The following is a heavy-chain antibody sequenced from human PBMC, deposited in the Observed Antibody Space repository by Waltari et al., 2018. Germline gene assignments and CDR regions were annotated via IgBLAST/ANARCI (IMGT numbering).Heavy chain of an antibody. CDR1: GGTFSSYA. D-gene: IGHD3-10*01. CDR2: IITIFGTA. CDR3: ASLSYSFGDLPTFFDY. J-gene: IGHJ4*02. Sequence: QVQLVQSGAEVKKPGSSVKVSCKASGGTFSSYAISWVRQAPGQGLEWMGGIITIFGTANYAQKFQGRVTITADKSTSTAYMELSSLRSEDTAVYYCASLSYSFGDLPTFFDYWGQGTLVTVSS. V-gene: IGHV1-69*14.